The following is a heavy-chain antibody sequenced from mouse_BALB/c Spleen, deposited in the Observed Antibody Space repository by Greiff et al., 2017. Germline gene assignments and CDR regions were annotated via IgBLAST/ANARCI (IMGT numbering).Heavy chain of an antibody. V-gene: IGHV2-9*02. Sequence: VQGVESGPGLVAPSQSLSITCTVSGFSLTSYGVHWVRQPPGKGLEWLGVIWAGGSTNYNSALMSRLSISKDNSKSQVFLKMNSLQTDDTAMYYCARDKFYYGSTFDYWGQGTTLTVSS. CDR2: IWAGGST. J-gene: IGHJ2*01. CDR3: ARDKFYYGSTFDY. D-gene: IGHD1-1*01. CDR1: GFSLTSYG.